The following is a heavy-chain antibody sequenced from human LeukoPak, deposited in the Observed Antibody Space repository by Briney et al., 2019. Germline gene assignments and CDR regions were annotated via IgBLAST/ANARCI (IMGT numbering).Heavy chain of an antibody. CDR2: IIPIFGTA. CDR1: GGTFSSYA. D-gene: IGHD3-22*01. J-gene: IGHJ4*02. Sequence: ASVKVSCKASGGTFSSYAISWVRQAPGQGLEWMGGIIPIFGTADYAQKFQGRVTITADESTSTAYMELSSLRSEDTAVYYCARGGHDSSGYYDYWGQGTLVTVSS. CDR3: ARGGHDSSGYYDY. V-gene: IGHV1-69*13.